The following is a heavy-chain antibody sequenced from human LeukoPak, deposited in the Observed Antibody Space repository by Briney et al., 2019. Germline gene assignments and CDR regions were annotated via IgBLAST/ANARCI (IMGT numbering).Heavy chain of an antibody. CDR2: IYSGGST. J-gene: IGHJ4*02. Sequence: GGSLRLSCAASGFTVSSNYMSWVRQAPGKGLEWVSVIYSGGSTYYADSVKGRFTISRDNSKNTLYLQMNSLRAEDTAVYYCARMWIQLWFDYWGQGTLVTVSS. CDR1: GFTVSSNY. CDR3: ARMWIQLWFDY. D-gene: IGHD5-18*01. V-gene: IGHV3-66*01.